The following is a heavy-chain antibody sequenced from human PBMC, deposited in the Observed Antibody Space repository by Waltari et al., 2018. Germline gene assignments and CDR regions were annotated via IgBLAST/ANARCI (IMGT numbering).Heavy chain of an antibody. V-gene: IGHV3-21*01. J-gene: IGHJ4*02. CDR1: GVTFSGLV. CDR2: IGTSIIFS. Sequence: EVQLVESGGGVVTPGGSLRRSCAAPGVTFSGLVIQWFLQAPGKGPGWVSSIGTSIIFSYYADSVVGRFTISRDDAENSVFLQMSSLRAEDTAMYYCVRFLTPYYYDLRESEYWGQGTLVSVSS. CDR3: VRFLTPYYYDLRESEY. D-gene: IGHD3-22*01.